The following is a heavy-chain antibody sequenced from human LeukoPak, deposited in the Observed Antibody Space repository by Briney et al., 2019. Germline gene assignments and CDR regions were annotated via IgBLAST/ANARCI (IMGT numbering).Heavy chain of an antibody. J-gene: IGHJ5*02. CDR3: AKDLYSNPTVGFDP. CDR2: ISGSGGST. CDR1: GFTFSSYA. V-gene: IGHV3-23*01. D-gene: IGHD4-11*01. Sequence: GGSLSLSCAASGFTFSSYAMSWVRQAPGKGLEWVSAISGSGGSTYYADSVKGRFTISRDNSKNTLYLQMNSLRAEDTAVYYCAKDLYSNPTVGFDPWGQGTLVTVSS.